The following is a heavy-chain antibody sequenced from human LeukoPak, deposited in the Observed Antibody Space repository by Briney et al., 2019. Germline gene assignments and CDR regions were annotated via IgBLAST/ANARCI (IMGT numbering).Heavy chain of an antibody. CDR1: GFPFSSYA. V-gene: IGHV3-23*01. J-gene: IGHJ4*02. D-gene: IGHD3-10*01. CDR3: AKDLGYYGSGSYYPADY. CDR2: ISGSGDST. Sequence: GGSLRLSCAASGFPFSSYAMSWVRQAPGKGLEWVSAISGSGDSTYYADSVKGRFTISRDNSKNTLYLQMNSLRAEDTAVYYCAKDLGYYGSGSYYPADYWGQGTLVTVSS.